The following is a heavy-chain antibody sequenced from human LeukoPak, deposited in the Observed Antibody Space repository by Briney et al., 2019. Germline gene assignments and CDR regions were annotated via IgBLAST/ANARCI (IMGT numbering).Heavy chain of an antibody. CDR1: GFTFTSYG. CDR3: VRSDSIRLGYGAFDI. CDR2: ISYDGSNK. V-gene: IGHV3-30*03. J-gene: IGHJ3*02. Sequence: GRSLRLSCAASGFTFTSYGMHWVRQAPGKGLEWVALISYDGSNKYYADSVKGRFTISRDNAKNTLYLQMNSLRAEDTALYYCVRSDSIRLGYGAFDIWGQGTMVTVSS. D-gene: IGHD3-3*02.